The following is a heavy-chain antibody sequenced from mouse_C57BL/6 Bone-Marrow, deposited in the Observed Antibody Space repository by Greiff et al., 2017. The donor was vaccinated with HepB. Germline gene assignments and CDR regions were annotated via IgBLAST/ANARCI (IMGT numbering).Heavy chain of an antibody. CDR3: AIGPYYYGSSYGYFDV. Sequence: QVQLQQPGAELVKPGASVKESCKASGYTFTSYWMHWVKQRPCQGLEWIGRIHPSDSDTNYNQKFKGKATLTVDKSSSTAYMQLSSLTSEDSAVYYCAIGPYYYGSSYGYFDVWGTGTTVTVSS. CDR2: IHPSDSDT. CDR1: GYTFTSYW. V-gene: IGHV1-74*01. J-gene: IGHJ1*03. D-gene: IGHD1-1*01.